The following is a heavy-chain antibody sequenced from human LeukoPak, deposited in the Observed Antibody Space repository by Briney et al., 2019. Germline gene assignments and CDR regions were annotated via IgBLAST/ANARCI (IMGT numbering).Heavy chain of an antibody. CDR3: AREARGYSGYDYYYYGMDV. Sequence: PGGSLRLSCAASGFTFSSYAMHWVRQAPGEGLEWVAVISYDGSNKYYADSVKGRFTISRDNSKNTLYLQMNSLRAEDTAVYYCAREARGYSGYDYYYYGMDVWGQGTTVTVSS. CDR2: ISYDGSNK. CDR1: GFTFSSYA. D-gene: IGHD5-12*01. J-gene: IGHJ6*02. V-gene: IGHV3-30*04.